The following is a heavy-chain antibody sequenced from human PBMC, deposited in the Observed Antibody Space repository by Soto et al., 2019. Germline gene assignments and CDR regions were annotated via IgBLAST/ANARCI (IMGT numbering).Heavy chain of an antibody. V-gene: IGHV3-21*01. CDR3: VRSGTARLLRHSWFDT. CDR2: ITTSSAYI. J-gene: IGHJ5*02. D-gene: IGHD2-21*01. CDR1: GFTFNTYD. Sequence: EVQLVESGGGLVKPGGSLRLSCAASGFTFNTYDMNWVRQAPGKGLEWVSSITTSSAYIYYADSLKGRITISRDNAKNSLCLQMTSLRAEDTAVYYCVRSGTARLLRHSWFDTWGQGTLVTVSS.